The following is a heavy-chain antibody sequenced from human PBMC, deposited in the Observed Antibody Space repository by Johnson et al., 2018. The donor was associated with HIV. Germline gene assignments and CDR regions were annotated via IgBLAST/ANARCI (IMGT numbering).Heavy chain of an antibody. J-gene: IGHJ3*02. CDR1: GFTFSNYG. D-gene: IGHD2-21*01. Sequence: VQLVESGGGVVQPGRSLILSCAASGFTFSNYGMAWVRQAPGKGLEWVTVISFSGVKKYYADSVKGLFTISRDNSQGTLYLQIDGLRPDDTALYYGVEDLAGREVEVWESECVDLGGDVPGEEPRGGVGTFGILGQGTMVTVSS. CDR2: ISFSGVKK. CDR3: VEDLAGREVEVWESECVDLGGDVPGEEPRGGVGTFGI. V-gene: IGHV3-30*18.